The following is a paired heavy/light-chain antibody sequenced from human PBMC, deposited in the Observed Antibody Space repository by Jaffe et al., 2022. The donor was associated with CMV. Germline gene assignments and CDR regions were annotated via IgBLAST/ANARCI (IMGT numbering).Light chain of an antibody. CDR3: QQYDNLPGT. V-gene: IGKV1-33*01. CDR2: DAS. J-gene: IGKJ3*01. CDR1: QDISNY. Sequence: DIQMTQSPSSLSASVGDRVTITCQASQDISNYLNWYQQKPGKAPKLLIYDASNLETGVPSRFSGSGSGTDFTFTISSLQPEDIATYYCQQYDNLPGTFGPGTKVDIK.
Heavy chain of an antibody. Sequence: EVQLVESGGGLVQPGGSLRLSCAASGFTFSSYEMNWVRQAPGKGLEWVSYISSSGSTIYYADSVKGRFTISRDNAKNSLYLQMNSLRAEDTAVYYCARDFRGAPYYYDSNRPDAFDIWGQGTMVTVSS. J-gene: IGHJ3*02. CDR3: ARDFRGAPYYYDSNRPDAFDI. V-gene: IGHV3-48*03. D-gene: IGHD3-22*01. CDR1: GFTFSSYE. CDR2: ISSSGSTI.